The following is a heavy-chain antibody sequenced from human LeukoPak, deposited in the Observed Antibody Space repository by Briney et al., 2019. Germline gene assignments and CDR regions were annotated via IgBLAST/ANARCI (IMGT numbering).Heavy chain of an antibody. CDR2: IRCSSSYI. Sequence: GRSLRLSCAFSGLTFSSYYTKWVRHPPRKGLVWVSSIRCSSSYIYYADSVKDRCTISRDNAKNTLYVQMNRLRAEDTAVYYCARVKDYDDSSGGYWGQGILVSVSS. J-gene: IGHJ4*02. V-gene: IGHV3-21*01. CDR1: GLTFSSYY. CDR3: ARVKDYDDSSGGY. D-gene: IGHD3-22*01.